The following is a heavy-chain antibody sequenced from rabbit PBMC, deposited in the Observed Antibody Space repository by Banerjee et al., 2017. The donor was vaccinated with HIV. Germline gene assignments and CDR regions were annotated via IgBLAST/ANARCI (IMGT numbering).Heavy chain of an antibody. J-gene: IGHJ4*01. CDR2: IYVGSSGST. CDR3: ARDGDSSRNL. CDR1: GFSFSSSYW. Sequence: QEQLEESGGDLVKPEGSLTLTCTASGFSFSSSYWICWVRQAPGKGLEWIACIYVGSSGSTAYANWLNGRFTISKTSSTTVTLQMTSLTAADTATYFCARDGDSSRNLWGPGTLVTVS. D-gene: IGHD7-1*01. V-gene: IGHV1S45*01.